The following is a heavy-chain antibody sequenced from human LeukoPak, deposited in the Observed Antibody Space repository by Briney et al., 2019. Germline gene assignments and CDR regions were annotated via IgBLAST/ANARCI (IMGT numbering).Heavy chain of an antibody. V-gene: IGHV3-74*01. J-gene: IGHJ1*01. Sequence: GGSLRLSCAASGFTFRSYWMHWVRHAPGKGLVWVSRIKSDGSKTSYADSVKGRFTTSRDNYKNTLYLQMNSLSAEDTAVYYCARDPNGNYVGAFDFQPWGQGTLVTVSS. CDR1: GFTFRSYW. D-gene: IGHD4-17*01. CDR3: ARDPNGNYVGAFDFQP. CDR2: IKSDGSKT.